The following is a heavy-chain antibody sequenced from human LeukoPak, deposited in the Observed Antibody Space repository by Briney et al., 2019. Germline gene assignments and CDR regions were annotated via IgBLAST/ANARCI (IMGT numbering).Heavy chain of an antibody. J-gene: IGHJ3*02. CDR2: ISAYNGNT. V-gene: IGHV1-18*01. Sequence: ASVKVSCKASGYTFTSYGISWVRQAPGQGLEWMGWISAYNGNTNYAQKLQGRVTMTTDTSTSTAYVELRSLRSDDTAVYYCARVGIAAARDDAFDIWGQGTMVTVSS. CDR1: GYTFTSYG. CDR3: ARVGIAAARDDAFDI. D-gene: IGHD6-13*01.